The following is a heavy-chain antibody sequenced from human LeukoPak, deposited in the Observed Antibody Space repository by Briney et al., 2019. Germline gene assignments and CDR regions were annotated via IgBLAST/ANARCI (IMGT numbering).Heavy chain of an antibody. D-gene: IGHD6-19*01. Sequence: PGGSLRLSCAASGFTFSSYAMHWVRQAPGKGLEWVAVISYDGSNKYYADSVKGRFTISRDNSKNTLYLQMNSLRAEDTAVYYCARDRIAVAGNFDYWGQGTLVTVSS. CDR3: ARDRIAVAGNFDY. V-gene: IGHV3-30-3*01. CDR1: GFTFSSYA. J-gene: IGHJ4*02. CDR2: ISYDGSNK.